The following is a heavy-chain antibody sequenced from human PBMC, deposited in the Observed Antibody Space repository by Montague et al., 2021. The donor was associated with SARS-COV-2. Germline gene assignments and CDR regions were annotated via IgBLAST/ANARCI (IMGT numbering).Heavy chain of an antibody. V-gene: IGHV4-39*07. CDR3: AVGRGFAVVNHYYYSYGFDV. D-gene: IGHD3-10*01. J-gene: IGHJ6*02. CDR2: ISYSGST. Sequence: SETLSLTCTVSGGSIRSSSHFWGWFRQPPGQRLEWIGTISYSGSTYYSPSLKSRVIISADTSKNQFSLNLRSVTAADTAVYFCAVGRGFAVVNHYYYSYGFDVWGQGTTGTVSS. CDR1: GGSIRSSSHF.